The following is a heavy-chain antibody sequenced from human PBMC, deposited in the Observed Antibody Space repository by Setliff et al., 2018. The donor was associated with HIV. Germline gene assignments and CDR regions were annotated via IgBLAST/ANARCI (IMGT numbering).Heavy chain of an antibody. V-gene: IGHV1-46*01. Sequence: ASVKVSCKASGYAFTSNYIHWVRQAPGQGLGWMALIYPSNGDTTYAQSFQGRVTMTLDTSTSTVYMELSSLRAEDTAVYYCTKRTMPTGGFQHWGQGTLVTVSS. CDR1: GYAFTSNY. J-gene: IGHJ1*01. CDR2: IYPSNGDT. CDR3: TKRTMPTGGFQH. D-gene: IGHD1-1*01.